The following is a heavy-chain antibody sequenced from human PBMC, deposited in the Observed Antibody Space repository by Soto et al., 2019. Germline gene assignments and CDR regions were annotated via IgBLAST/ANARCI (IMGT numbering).Heavy chain of an antibody. CDR2: IYWNDDK. CDR3: AHSTPGIAATY. D-gene: IGHD6-13*01. CDR1: GFSLSTSGVG. Sequence: SGPYAGEPTQTLTLTCTFSGFSLSTSGVGVGWIRQPPGKALEWLALIYWNDDKRYSPSLKSRLTITKDTSKNQVVLTMTNMDPVDTATYYCAHSTPGIAATYWGQGTLVTVSS. V-gene: IGHV2-5*01. J-gene: IGHJ4*02.